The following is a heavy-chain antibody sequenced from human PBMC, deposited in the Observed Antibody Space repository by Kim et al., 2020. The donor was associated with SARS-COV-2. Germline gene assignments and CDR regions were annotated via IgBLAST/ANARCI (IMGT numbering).Heavy chain of an antibody. D-gene: IGHD3-10*01. J-gene: IGHJ5*02. CDR1: GGSISSSSYY. Sequence: SETLSLTCTVSGGSISSSSYYWGWIRQPPGKGLEWIGSIYYSGSTYYNPSLKSRVTISVDTSKNQFSLKLSSVTAADTAVYYCATAGRSGSYYGGNNWFDPWGQGTLVTVSS. CDR2: IYYSGST. V-gene: IGHV4-39*07. CDR3: ATAGRSGSYYGGNNWFDP.